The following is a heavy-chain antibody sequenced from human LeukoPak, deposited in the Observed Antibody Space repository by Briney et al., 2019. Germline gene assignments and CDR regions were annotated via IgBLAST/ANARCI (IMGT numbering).Heavy chain of an antibody. V-gene: IGHV4-38-2*02. Sequence: SETLSLTCKVSGYPIGLDYYWVWIRQAPGRGLQWIGGFHRGRIQYNSTLKSRVTISIDSSKNQFSLRMWPVTAADTAFYFCARAPSSYESGNGYPNLGWLDPWGQGALVTVSS. CDR3: ARAPSSYESGNGYPNLGWLDP. CDR2: FHRGRI. D-gene: IGHD5-24*01. CDR1: GYPIGLDYY. J-gene: IGHJ5*02.